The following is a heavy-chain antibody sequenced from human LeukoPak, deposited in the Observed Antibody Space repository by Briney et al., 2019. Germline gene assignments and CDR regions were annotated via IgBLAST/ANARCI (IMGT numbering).Heavy chain of an antibody. J-gene: IGHJ4*02. V-gene: IGHV3-30*18. CDR2: ISYDGSNK. CDR3: AKGGVLVVTASVTY. Sequence: MSWIRQAPGKGLEWVAVISYDGSNKYYADSVKGRFTISRDNSKNTLYLQMNSLRAEDTAVYYCAKGGVLVVTASVTYWGQGTLVTVSS. D-gene: IGHD2-21*02.